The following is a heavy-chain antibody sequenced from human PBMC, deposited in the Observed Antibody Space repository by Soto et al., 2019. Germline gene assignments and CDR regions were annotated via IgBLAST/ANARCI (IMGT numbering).Heavy chain of an antibody. V-gene: IGHV1-69*04. CDR2: IIPILGIA. CDR3: TGPPNCSGGSCLAPNWFDP. Sequence: GASVKVSCKASGYTFTSYGISWVRQAPGQGLEWMGRIIPILGIANYAQKFQGRVTITADKSTSTTYMKLSNLRSEDTTVKYCTGPPNCSGGSCLAPNWFDPWGQGTLVTVSS. D-gene: IGHD2-15*01. CDR1: GYTFTSYG. J-gene: IGHJ5*02.